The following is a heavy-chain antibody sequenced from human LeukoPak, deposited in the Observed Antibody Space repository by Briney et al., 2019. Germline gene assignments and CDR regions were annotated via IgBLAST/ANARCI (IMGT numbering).Heavy chain of an antibody. D-gene: IGHD3-10*01. Sequence: GGSLRLSCAASGFTVSSNYMSWVRQAPGKGLEWVSVIYSGGSTYYADSVKGGFTISRDNSKNTLYLQMNSLRAEDTAVYYCAGSNIMVRGVTNRGAFDYWGQGTLVTVSS. J-gene: IGHJ4*02. CDR1: GFTVSSNY. CDR2: IYSGGST. CDR3: AGSNIMVRGVTNRGAFDY. V-gene: IGHV3-53*01.